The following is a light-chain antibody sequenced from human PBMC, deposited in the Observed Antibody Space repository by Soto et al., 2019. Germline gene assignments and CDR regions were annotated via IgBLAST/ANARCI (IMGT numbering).Light chain of an antibody. CDR1: ESISTW. CDR3: QQYNSFSYT. Sequence: DIQMTQSPSTLSASVGDRVTITCRASESISTWLAWYQQKPGKSPKLLIYGASNLERGVPSRFSGSGSGTEFTLTISSLQPDDFSTYYCQQYNSFSYTFGQGTK. J-gene: IGKJ2*01. V-gene: IGKV1-5*01. CDR2: GAS.